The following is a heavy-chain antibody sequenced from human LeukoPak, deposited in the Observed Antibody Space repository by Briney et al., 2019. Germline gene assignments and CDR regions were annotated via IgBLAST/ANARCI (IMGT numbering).Heavy chain of an antibody. J-gene: IGHJ6*03. Sequence: GGSLRLSCAASGFTFSSYWMSWIRQAPGKGLEWVSYISSSGTTIYYADSVKGRFTISRDNAKYSLYLQMNSLRAEDTGVYYCARADWDYYYYYMDVWGKGTTVTVS. V-gene: IGHV3-11*04. CDR1: GFTFSSYW. D-gene: IGHD3-9*01. CDR3: ARADWDYYYYYMDV. CDR2: ISSSGTTI.